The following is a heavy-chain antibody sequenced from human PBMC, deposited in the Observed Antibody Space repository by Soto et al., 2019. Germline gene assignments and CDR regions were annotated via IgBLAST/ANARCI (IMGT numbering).Heavy chain of an antibody. Sequence: QVQLVESGGGVVQPGRSLRLSCAASGFTFSRYGMHWVRQAPGKGLEWVAVVWYDGSKKHYADSVKGRFTISRDDSKNTLYVQMNSLRAEDTALYYCARERGVGYNRAPLNYGMDVWGQGTTVTVSS. V-gene: IGHV3-33*01. D-gene: IGHD6-25*01. CDR2: VWYDGSKK. CDR1: GFTFSRYG. J-gene: IGHJ6*02. CDR3: ARERGVGYNRAPLNYGMDV.